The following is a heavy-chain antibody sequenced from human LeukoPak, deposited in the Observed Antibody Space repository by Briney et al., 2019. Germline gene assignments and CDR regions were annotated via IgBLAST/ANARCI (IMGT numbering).Heavy chain of an antibody. D-gene: IGHD6-13*01. Sequence: ASVKVSCKASGYTFTSYYMHWVRQAPGQGLEWMGIINPSGGSTSYAQKFQGGVTMTRDMSTSTVYMELSSLRSEDTAVYYCARGRIAAAGNGDALDIWGQGTMVTVSS. CDR2: INPSGGST. V-gene: IGHV1-46*01. CDR3: ARGRIAAAGNGDALDI. CDR1: GYTFTSYY. J-gene: IGHJ3*02.